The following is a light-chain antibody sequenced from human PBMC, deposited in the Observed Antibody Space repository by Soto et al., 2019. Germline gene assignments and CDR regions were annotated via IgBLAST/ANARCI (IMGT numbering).Light chain of an antibody. J-gene: IGKJ1*01. CDR2: GAS. CDR3: QQYGNSGT. V-gene: IGKV3-20*01. Sequence: EMVVTQSPDTLSLSPGARPTLSCRASQSVSSSYLAWYQQKPGQAPRLLIYGASNRATGIPDRFSGSGSGTDFTLTISRLEPEDFAVYYCQQYGNSGTFGQGTKV. CDR1: QSVSSSY.